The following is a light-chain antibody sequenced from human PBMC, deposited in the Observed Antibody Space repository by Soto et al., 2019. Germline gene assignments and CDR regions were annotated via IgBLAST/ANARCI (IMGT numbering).Light chain of an antibody. CDR3: CSYASSSTYV. J-gene: IGLJ1*01. Sequence: QSVLTQPASVSGSHLQSITNSCTGTSSDVGSYNLVSWYQQHPGKAPKLMIYEGTKRPSGVSDRFSGSRSGNTASLTISGLQAEDEADYYCCSYASSSTYVFGTGTKVTVL. CDR1: SSDVGSYNL. V-gene: IGLV2-23*01. CDR2: EGT.